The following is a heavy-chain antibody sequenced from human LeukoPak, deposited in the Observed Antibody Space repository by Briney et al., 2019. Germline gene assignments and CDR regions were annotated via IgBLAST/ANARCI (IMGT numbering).Heavy chain of an antibody. CDR2: ISSSGSTI. CDR3: ARRTQDYYDSSGYYFDY. D-gene: IGHD3-22*01. J-gene: IGHJ4*02. CDR1: GFTFSDYY. Sequence: GGSLRLSCAASGFTFSDYYMSRIRQAPGKGLEWVSYISSSGSTIYYADSVKGRFTISRDNAKNSLYLQMNSLRAEDTAVYYCARRTQDYYDSSGYYFDYWGQGTLVTVSS. V-gene: IGHV3-11*01.